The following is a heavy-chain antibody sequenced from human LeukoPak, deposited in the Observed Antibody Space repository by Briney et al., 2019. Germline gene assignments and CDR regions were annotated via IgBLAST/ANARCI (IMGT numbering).Heavy chain of an antibody. CDR2: ISGSGGST. CDR1: GFTFSSYA. Sequence: GGSLRLSCAASGFTFSSYAMSWVRQAPGKGLEWVSAISGSGGSTYYADSVEGRFTISRDNSKNTLYLQMNSLRAEDTAVYYCAKDGLAAAGIGSNTVGYWGQGTLVTVSS. V-gene: IGHV3-23*01. CDR3: AKDGLAAAGIGSNTVGY. J-gene: IGHJ4*02. D-gene: IGHD6-13*01.